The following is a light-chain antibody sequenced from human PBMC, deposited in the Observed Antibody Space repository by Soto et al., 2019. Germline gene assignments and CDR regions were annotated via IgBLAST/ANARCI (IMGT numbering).Light chain of an antibody. Sequence: EIVLTQSPATLSLSPGERATLSCRASHSISSYLAWYQQKPGQAPRLLMYGASNRATGIPDRFSGTGSGTDFTLTISRLEPEDFAVYYCQQYGSSPYTFGLGTKVDI. CDR1: HSISSY. V-gene: IGKV3-20*01. CDR3: QQYGSSPYT. CDR2: GAS. J-gene: IGKJ2*01.